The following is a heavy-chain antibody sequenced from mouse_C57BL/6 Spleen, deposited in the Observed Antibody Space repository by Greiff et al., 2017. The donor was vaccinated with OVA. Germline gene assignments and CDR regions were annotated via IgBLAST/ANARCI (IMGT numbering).Heavy chain of an antibody. Sequence: VQLQQPGAELVKPGASVKMSCKASGYTFTSYWITWVKQRPGQGLEWIGDIYPGSGSTNYNEKFKSKATLTVDTSSSTAYMQLSSLTSEDSAVYYCARWGIITTVVATDWYFDVWGTGTTVTVSS. CDR3: ARWGIITTVVATDWYFDV. CDR1: GYTFTSYW. CDR2: IYPGSGST. V-gene: IGHV1-55*01. D-gene: IGHD1-1*01. J-gene: IGHJ1*03.